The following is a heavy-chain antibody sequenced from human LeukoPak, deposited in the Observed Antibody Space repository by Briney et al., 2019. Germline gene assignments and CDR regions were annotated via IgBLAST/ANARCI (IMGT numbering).Heavy chain of an antibody. Sequence: GESLKISCKGSGYSFTSYWIGWVRQMPGKGLEGMGIIYPGDSDTRYSPSFQAQVTISPDKSISTAYLQWSSLQASDTAMYYCARGVSGDYLWFDPWGQGTLVTVSS. D-gene: IGHD4-17*01. V-gene: IGHV5-51*01. CDR2: IYPGDSDT. CDR3: ARGVSGDYLWFDP. CDR1: GYSFTSYW. J-gene: IGHJ5*02.